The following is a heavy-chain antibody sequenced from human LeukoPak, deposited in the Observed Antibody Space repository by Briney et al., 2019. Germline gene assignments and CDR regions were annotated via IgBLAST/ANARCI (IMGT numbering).Heavy chain of an antibody. Sequence: ASVKVSCKASGYTFTGYYMHWVRQAPGQGLEWMGWINPNSGGTNYAQKFQGRVTMTRDTSISTAYMELSRLRSDDTAVYYRARDRSSSEVGFDPWGQGTLVTVSS. CDR3: ARDRSSSEVGFDP. CDR1: GYTFTGYY. D-gene: IGHD6-6*01. V-gene: IGHV1-2*02. CDR2: INPNSGGT. J-gene: IGHJ5*02.